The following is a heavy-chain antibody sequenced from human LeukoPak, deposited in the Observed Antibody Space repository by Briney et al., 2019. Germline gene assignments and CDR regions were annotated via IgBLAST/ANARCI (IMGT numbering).Heavy chain of an antibody. CDR1: GFTFSSYA. CDR3: ATARPIMITFGGVMADY. V-gene: IGHV3-23*01. Sequence: PGGSLRLSCAASGFTFSSYAMSWVRQAPGKGLEWVSAISGSGGSTYYADSVKGRFTISRDNSKNTLYLQMNSLRAEDTAVYYCATARPIMITFGGVMADYWGQGTLVTVSS. D-gene: IGHD3-16*01. CDR2: ISGSGGST. J-gene: IGHJ4*02.